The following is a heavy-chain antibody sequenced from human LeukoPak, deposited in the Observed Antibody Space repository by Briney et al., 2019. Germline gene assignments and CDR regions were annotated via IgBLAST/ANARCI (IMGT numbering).Heavy chain of an antibody. D-gene: IGHD6-13*01. CDR3: ATQTRAKADYYYYYYMDV. Sequence: GASVKVSCKAPGYTFTSYGISWVRQAPGQGLEWMGWISAYNGNTNYAQKLQGRVTMTTDTSTSTAYMELRSLRSDDTAVYYCATQTRAKADYYYYYYMDVWGKGTTVTVSS. CDR2: ISAYNGNT. V-gene: IGHV1-18*01. J-gene: IGHJ6*03. CDR1: GYTFTSYG.